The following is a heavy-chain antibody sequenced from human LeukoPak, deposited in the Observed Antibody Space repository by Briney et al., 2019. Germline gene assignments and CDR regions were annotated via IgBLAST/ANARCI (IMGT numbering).Heavy chain of an antibody. CDR3: AREGYSTFDP. J-gene: IGHJ5*02. Sequence: GGSLRLSCAASGFTFSNYWMSWVRHAPGNGLEWVATIKLDGSSKYYGDSVKGRFTISRDNAKNSLYLQMSSLRDEDTAVYYCAREGYSTFDPWGQGTLVTVSS. CDR1: GFTFSNYW. CDR2: IKLDGSSK. D-gene: IGHD2-15*01. V-gene: IGHV3-7*04.